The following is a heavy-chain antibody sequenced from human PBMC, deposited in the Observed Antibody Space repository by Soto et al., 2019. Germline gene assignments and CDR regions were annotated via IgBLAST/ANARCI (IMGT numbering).Heavy chain of an antibody. CDR1: GFTFDNYG. CDR3: AKQSGEGSYHNVGSGGHFDY. D-gene: IGHD3-10*01. CDR2: ISFDGRKT. J-gene: IGHJ4*02. V-gene: IGHV3-30*18. Sequence: QVKLVESGGGVVQPGRSLRLSCAASGFTFDNYGMHWVRQAPGQGLEWVVVISFDGRKTDYADSVKGRFTIGRDNSENTLYLQMSSRRSEDTSAYYSAKQSGEGSYHNVGSGGHFDYWFQGTLMMVFS.